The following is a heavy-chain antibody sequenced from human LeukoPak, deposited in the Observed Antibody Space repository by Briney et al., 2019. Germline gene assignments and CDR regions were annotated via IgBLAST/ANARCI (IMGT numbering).Heavy chain of an antibody. J-gene: IGHJ4*02. CDR2: ITGSSGNI. CDR3: ASLMLRGVKGGSTN. Sequence: PGGSLRLSCAASGFTFSSYTMNWVRQAPGKGLEWVSSITGSSGNIYYADSVKGRFTLSRDNSKNSLFLQMNSLRDEDTAVYYCASLMLRGVKGGSTNWGQGTLVTVSS. CDR1: GFTFSSYT. V-gene: IGHV3-21*01. D-gene: IGHD3-10*01.